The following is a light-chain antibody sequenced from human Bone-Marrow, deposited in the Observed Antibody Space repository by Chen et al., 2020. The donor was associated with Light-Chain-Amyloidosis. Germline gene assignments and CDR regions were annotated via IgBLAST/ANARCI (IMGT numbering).Light chain of an antibody. V-gene: IGLV3-25*03. CDR2: RDT. CDR3: QSADSSGTYEVI. J-gene: IGLJ2*01. CDR1: DLPTKY. Sequence: SYELTQPPSVSECPGQTARMTCSGDDLPTKYAYWYQQKPGQAPVLVIHRDTERPSGISERFSGSSSGTTATLTISGVQAEDEADYHCQSADSSGTYEVIFGGGTKLTVL.